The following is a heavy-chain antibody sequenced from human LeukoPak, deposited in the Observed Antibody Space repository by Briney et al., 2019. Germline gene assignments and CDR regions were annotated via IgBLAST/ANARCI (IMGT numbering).Heavy chain of an antibody. J-gene: IGHJ4*02. CDR2: MNPNSGNT. V-gene: IGHV1-18*01. CDR3: ASYKGYCSGGSCYISPFDY. D-gene: IGHD2-15*01. CDR1: GYTFTSYD. Sequence: ASVKVSCKASGYTFTSYDISWVRQATGQGLEWMGWMNPNSGNTGYAQKFQGRVTMTTDTSTSTAYMELRSLRSDDTAVYYCASYKGYCSGGSCYISPFDYWGQGTLVTVSS.